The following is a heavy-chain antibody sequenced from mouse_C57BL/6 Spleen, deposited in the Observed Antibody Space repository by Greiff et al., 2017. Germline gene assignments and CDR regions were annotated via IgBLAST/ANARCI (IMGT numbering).Heavy chain of an antibody. V-gene: IGHV1-61*01. CDR1: GYTFTSYW. CDR2: IYPSDSET. D-gene: IGHD1-1*01. Sequence: VQLQQPGAELVRPGSSVKLSCKASGYTFTSYWMDWVKQRPGQGLEWIGNIYPSDSETHYNQKFKDKATLTVDKSSSTAYMQLSSLTSEDSAVYYCARLGITTVVATDWYFDVWGTGTTVTVSS. J-gene: IGHJ1*03. CDR3: ARLGITTVVATDWYFDV.